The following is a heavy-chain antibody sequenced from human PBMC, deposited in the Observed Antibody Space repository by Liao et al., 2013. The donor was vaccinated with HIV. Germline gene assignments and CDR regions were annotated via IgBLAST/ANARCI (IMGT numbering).Heavy chain of an antibody. Sequence: QVQLQESGPGLVKPSQTLSLTCTVSGGSISSYYWSWIRQPAGKGLEWIGRIYTSGNTNYNPSLKSRVTMSVDTSKNQFSLKLSSVTAADTAVYYCAREEGEVRGATDFDYWGQGTLVTVSS. J-gene: IGHJ4*02. CDR2: IYTSGNT. CDR3: AREEGEVRGATDFDY. CDR1: GGSISSYY. D-gene: IGHD3-10*01. V-gene: IGHV4-4*07.